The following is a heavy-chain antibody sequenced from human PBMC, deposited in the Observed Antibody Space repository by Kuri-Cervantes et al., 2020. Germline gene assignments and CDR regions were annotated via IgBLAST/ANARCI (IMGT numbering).Heavy chain of an antibody. CDR1: GFTFSSYA. J-gene: IGHJ4*02. CDR2: ISGSGGST. D-gene: IGHD3-16*01. Sequence: GGFLRRSCAASGFTFSSYAMSWVRQAPGKELEWFSAISGSGGSTYYADSVKGRFTISRDNAKNSLYLQMDSLRDEDTAVYYCARDAGYHYDRFDYWGQGTLVTVSS. V-gene: IGHV3-23*01. CDR3: ARDAGYHYDRFDY.